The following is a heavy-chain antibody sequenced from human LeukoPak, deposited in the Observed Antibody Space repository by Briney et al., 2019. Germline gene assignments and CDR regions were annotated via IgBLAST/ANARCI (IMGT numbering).Heavy chain of an antibody. Sequence: GESLKISCQGSGYKFTNYWIGWVRQMPGKGLEWMGIIYPTDSDTRYSPSFQGQVTISADKSISTAYLQWSSLKASDTAMYYCARFVGACSGGSCYSDYWGQGTLVTVSS. D-gene: IGHD2-15*01. CDR3: ARFVGACSGGSCYSDY. CDR1: GYKFTNYW. V-gene: IGHV5-51*01. J-gene: IGHJ4*02. CDR2: IYPTDSDT.